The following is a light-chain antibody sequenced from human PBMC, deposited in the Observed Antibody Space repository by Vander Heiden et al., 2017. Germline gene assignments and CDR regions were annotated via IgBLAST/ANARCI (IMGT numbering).Light chain of an antibody. CDR2: DAS. V-gene: IGKV1-33*01. Sequence: DTQMTQSPYSFSASMGDRVTITCQANQDISNYLNWYQQKPGKAPKLLLYDASNLETGVPSRFSGSGSGIDFAFTISSLQPEDVATYYCQQYYDLPITFGQGTRLEIK. CDR3: QQYYDLPIT. J-gene: IGKJ5*01. CDR1: QDISNY.